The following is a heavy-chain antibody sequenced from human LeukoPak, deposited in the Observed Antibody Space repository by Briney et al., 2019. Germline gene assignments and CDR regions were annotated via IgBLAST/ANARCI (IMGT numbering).Heavy chain of an antibody. Sequence: GGSLRLSCAASGFTVSSNYMSWVRQAPGKGLEWVSVIYSGGSTYYADSVKGRFTISRDNSKNTLYLQMNSLRAEDTAVYYCAKDMVITPDFDYWGQGTLVTVSS. V-gene: IGHV3-53*01. CDR3: AKDMVITPDFDY. CDR1: GFTVSSNY. D-gene: IGHD3-22*01. J-gene: IGHJ4*02. CDR2: IYSGGST.